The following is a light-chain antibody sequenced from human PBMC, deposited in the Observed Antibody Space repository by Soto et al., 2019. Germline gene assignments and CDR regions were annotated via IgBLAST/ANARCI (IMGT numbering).Light chain of an antibody. CDR3: ASWDDSMNGIYV. V-gene: IGLV1-44*01. CDR2: NNN. Sequence: QSVLTQPPSVSGTPGQRVTISCSGSSSNIGSGTVNWYQQLPGTAPKLLIYNNNQWPSGVPDRFSGSKSGTSGSLAISGLQSEDEADYHCASWDDSMNGIYVFGTGTKVNGL. CDR1: SSNIGSGT. J-gene: IGLJ1*01.